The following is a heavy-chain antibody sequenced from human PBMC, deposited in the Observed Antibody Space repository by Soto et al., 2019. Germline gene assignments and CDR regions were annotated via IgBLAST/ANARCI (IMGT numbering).Heavy chain of an antibody. CDR1: GYSFTSYW. V-gene: IGHV5-10-1*01. CDR2: IDPSDSYT. J-gene: IGHJ6*02. Sequence: GESLKISCKGSGYSFTSYWISWVRQMPGKGLEWMGRIDPSDSYTNYSPSFQGHVTISADKSISTAYLQWSSLKASDTAMYYCARHYCGSGSYLSPYYYYGMDVWGQGTTVTVSS. D-gene: IGHD3-10*01. CDR3: ARHYCGSGSYLSPYYYYGMDV.